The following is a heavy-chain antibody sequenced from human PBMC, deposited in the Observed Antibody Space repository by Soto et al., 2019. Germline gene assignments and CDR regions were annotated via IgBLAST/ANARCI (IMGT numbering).Heavy chain of an antibody. J-gene: IGHJ4*02. D-gene: IGHD3-22*01. CDR2: IYPGDSDT. Sequence: GESLKISCKGSGYSFTTYWIGWVRQMPGKGLEWMGVIYPGDSDTRFSPSFQGQVTISVDMSISTAYLQWSSLKASDTAMYYCGRQAAHYDRNSFGYWGQGTLVSVSS. V-gene: IGHV5-51*01. CDR3: GRQAAHYDRNSFGY. CDR1: GYSFTTYW.